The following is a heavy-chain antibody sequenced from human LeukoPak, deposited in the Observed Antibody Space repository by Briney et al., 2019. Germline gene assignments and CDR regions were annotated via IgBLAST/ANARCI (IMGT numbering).Heavy chain of an antibody. CDR1: GFTFSDYY. CDR3: AGREFLVDTGMVEYYYMDV. V-gene: IGHV3-11*01. J-gene: IGHJ6*03. D-gene: IGHD5-18*01. CDR2: ISSSGSTI. Sequence: PGGSLRLSCAASGFTFSDYYMSWVRQAPGKGLEWVSYISSSGSTIYYADSVKGRFTISRDNAKNSLYLQMNSLRAEDTAVYYCAGREFLVDTGMVEYYYMDVWGKGTTVTISS.